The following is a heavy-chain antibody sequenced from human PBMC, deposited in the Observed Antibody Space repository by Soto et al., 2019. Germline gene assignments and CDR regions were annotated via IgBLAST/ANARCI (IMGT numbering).Heavy chain of an antibody. D-gene: IGHD6-25*01. J-gene: IGHJ4*02. V-gene: IGHV4-4*02. CDR3: VCNGYYSLDH. CDR2: IHHSGGI. Sequence: QVQLQESGPGLVKPSGTLSLTCAVSGDSMSSADWWSWVRQPPGKGLEWIGEIHHSGGINYHPFLRSRVTISVDMSKNQFSLNLSSVTAADTAVYFCVCNGYYSLDHWGQGTLVIVSP. CDR1: GDSMSSADW.